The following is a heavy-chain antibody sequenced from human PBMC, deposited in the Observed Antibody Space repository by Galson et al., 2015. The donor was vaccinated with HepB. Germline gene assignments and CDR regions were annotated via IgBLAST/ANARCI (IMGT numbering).Heavy chain of an antibody. CDR3: ARDFLGGMATISGGYDY. D-gene: IGHD5-24*01. V-gene: IGHV3-33*08. CDR1: GFTFSSYG. CDR2: IWYDGSNK. Sequence: SLRLSCAASGFTFSSYGMHWVRQAPGKGLEWAAVIWYDGSNKYYADSVKGRFTISRDNSKNTLYLQMNSLRAEDTAVYYCARDFLGGMATISGGYDYWGQGTLVTVSS. J-gene: IGHJ4*02.